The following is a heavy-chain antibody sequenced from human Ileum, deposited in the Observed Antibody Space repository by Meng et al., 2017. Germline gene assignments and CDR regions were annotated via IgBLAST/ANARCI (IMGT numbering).Heavy chain of an antibody. CDR1: GFTFGDYA. D-gene: IGHD1-26*01. Sequence: GGSLRLSCTPSGFTFGDYAMSWVRQAPGKGLEWVGFIRSKAYGETVEYAASVKGRFTISRDDSKSIAYLQMNSLKSEDTAVYYCSRLKLGASGCLDYWGQGTLVTVSS. V-gene: IGHV3-49*04. J-gene: IGHJ4*02. CDR3: SRLKLGASGCLDY. CDR2: IRSKAYGETV.